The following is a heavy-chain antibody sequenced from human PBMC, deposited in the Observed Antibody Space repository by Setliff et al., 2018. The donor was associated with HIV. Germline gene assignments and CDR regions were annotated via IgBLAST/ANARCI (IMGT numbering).Heavy chain of an antibody. CDR1: GYTFTHYA. Sequence: ASVKVSCKASGYTFTHYAISWVRQAPGQGLEYLGWISAYNGNTNYAQKVQGRITMTTDASTSTVDMELRSLTSDDTAVYYCGRSETRDSRGLYYWGQGTLVTVSS. D-gene: IGHD3-22*01. J-gene: IGHJ4*02. V-gene: IGHV1-18*01. CDR3: GRSETRDSRGLYY. CDR2: ISAYNGNT.